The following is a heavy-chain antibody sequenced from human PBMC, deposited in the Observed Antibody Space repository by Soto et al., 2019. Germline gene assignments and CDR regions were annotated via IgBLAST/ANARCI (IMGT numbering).Heavy chain of an antibody. J-gene: IGHJ3*01. CDR1: GFTFSSYG. CDR2: IWYDGTNK. CDR3: ASRIAAARPFDV. V-gene: IGHV3-33*01. D-gene: IGHD6-13*01. Sequence: GGSLRLSCAASGFTFSSYGMHWVRQAPGKGLEWVAVIWYDGTNKFYADSVKGRFTISRDHSKNMLYLQMNSLRADDTALYYCASRIAAARPFDVWGQGTMVTVSS.